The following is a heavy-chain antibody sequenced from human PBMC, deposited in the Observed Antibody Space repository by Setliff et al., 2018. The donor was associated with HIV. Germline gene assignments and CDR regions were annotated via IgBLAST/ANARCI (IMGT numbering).Heavy chain of an antibody. J-gene: IGHJ4*02. CDR1: GYSISSSNW. CDR3: ARLHYYDSSDYETPLYYFDY. D-gene: IGHD3-22*01. CDR2: INHNELT. Sequence: PSETLSLTCVVSGYSISSSNWWGWIRQPPGKGLEWIGYINHNELTYYNPSLKSRIIMSVDTSKKQLSLKLSSVTAADTAVYYCARLHYYDSSDYETPLYYFDYWGQGTLVTVSS. V-gene: IGHV4-28*01.